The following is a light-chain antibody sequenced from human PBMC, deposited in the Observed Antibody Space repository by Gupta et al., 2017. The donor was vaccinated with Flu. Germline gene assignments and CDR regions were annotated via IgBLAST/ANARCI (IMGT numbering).Light chain of an antibody. CDR2: GAS. J-gene: IGKJ2*01. V-gene: IGKV3-20*01. Sequence: EIVLTQSPGTLSLSPGERGTLSCRASQSVRNNYLAWYQQKPGQAPRLLIYGASSRATGIPDRFSGSGSGTDCTLTISRLEAEDFAVYYCQQYGSAPDTFGQGTKLEIK. CDR3: QQYGSAPDT. CDR1: QSVRNNY.